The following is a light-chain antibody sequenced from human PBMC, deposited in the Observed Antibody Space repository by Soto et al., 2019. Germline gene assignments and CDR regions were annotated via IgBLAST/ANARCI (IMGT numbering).Light chain of an antibody. J-gene: IGLJ1*01. CDR1: SSDVGGYNY. CDR3: GSYAGGNTFV. CDR2: EVT. Sequence: QSLLTQSPSASGSPGQSVTISCIGTSSDVGGYNYVSWYQHHPGKAPKLIIYEVTKRPSGVPDRFSGSRSGTTASLTVSGLQAEDEADYYCGSYAGGNTFVFGTGTKLTVL. V-gene: IGLV2-8*01.